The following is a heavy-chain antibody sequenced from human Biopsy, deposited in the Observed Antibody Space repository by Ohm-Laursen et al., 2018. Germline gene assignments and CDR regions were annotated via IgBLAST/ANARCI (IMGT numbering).Heavy chain of an antibody. J-gene: IGHJ5*01. CDR1: GFSFSDNY. CDR2: IRDKANSYTT. D-gene: IGHD2-15*01. V-gene: IGHV3-72*01. CDR3: ARAGRYCSGGGCYSWFDS. Sequence: GSLRLSCTASGFSFSDNYMDWVRQAPGKGLEWVGRIRDKANSYTTAYAASVKGRFTISRDDSKNSLYLQMNSLKTEDTALYYCARAGRYCSGGGCYSWFDSWGQGTLVTVSS.